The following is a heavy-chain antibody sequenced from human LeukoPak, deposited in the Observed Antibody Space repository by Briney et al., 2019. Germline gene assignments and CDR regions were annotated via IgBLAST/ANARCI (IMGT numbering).Heavy chain of an antibody. CDR2: IIDDAGGT. Sequence: GGSLRLSCAASGFTFSSYSMNWVRQAPGKGLEWGSNIIDDAGGTYYADSVKGRFTISRDNAKNTLYLQMNSLRAEDTAVYYCAHGSMYQLDSWGQGTLVTVST. J-gene: IGHJ4*02. D-gene: IGHD2-2*01. CDR3: AHGSMYQLDS. V-gene: IGHV3-23*01. CDR1: GFTFSSYS.